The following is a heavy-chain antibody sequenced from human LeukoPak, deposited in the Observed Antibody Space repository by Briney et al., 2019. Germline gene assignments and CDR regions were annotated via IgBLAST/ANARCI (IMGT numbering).Heavy chain of an antibody. V-gene: IGHV1-18*01. D-gene: IGHD2-15*01. Sequence: GASVKVSCKASGYTFTSYGISWVRQAPGQGLEWMGWISAYNGNTNYAQKLQGRVTMTTDTSTSTAYMELRSLRSDDTAVYYCARGVGRGYCSGGSCYTRDYWGQGTLVTVSS. CDR1: GYTFTSYG. J-gene: IGHJ4*02. CDR3: ARGVGRGYCSGGSCYTRDY. CDR2: ISAYNGNT.